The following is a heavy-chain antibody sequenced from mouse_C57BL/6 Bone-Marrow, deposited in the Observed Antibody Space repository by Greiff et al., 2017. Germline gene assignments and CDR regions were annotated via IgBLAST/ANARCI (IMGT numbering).Heavy chain of an antibody. D-gene: IGHD1-1*01. CDR1: GFNITDYY. CDR3: ASYSWFAY. J-gene: IGHJ3*01. CDR2: IDPEDGET. Sequence: VQLQQSGAELVKPGASVKLSCTASGFNITDYYMHWVKQRTEQGLEWIGRIDPEDGETKYAPKFQGKATLTADTSSNTACLQLSSLTSEDTAVYYCASYSWFAYWGQGTLVTVSA. V-gene: IGHV14-2*01.